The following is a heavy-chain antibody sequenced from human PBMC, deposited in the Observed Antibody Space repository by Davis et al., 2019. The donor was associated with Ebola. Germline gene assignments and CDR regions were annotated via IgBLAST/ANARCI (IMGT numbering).Heavy chain of an antibody. CDR1: GYTFTSYA. CDR2: IKGANGNT. J-gene: IGHJ4*02. D-gene: IGHD6-13*01. V-gene: IGHV1-3*01. CDR3: ARDGGRGSAAAGTCLDY. Sequence: ASVKVSCKASGYTFTSYAMHWVRQAPGQRLEWMGWIKGANGNTEYSQKFQGRVTITRDTSASTAYMELSSLRSEDTAVYYRARDGGRGSAAAGTCLDYWGQGTLVTVSS.